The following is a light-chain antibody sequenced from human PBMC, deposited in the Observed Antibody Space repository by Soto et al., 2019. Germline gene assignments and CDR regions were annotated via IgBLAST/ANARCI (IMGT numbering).Light chain of an antibody. CDR2: GAS. V-gene: IGKV3-15*01. Sequence: EIVMTQSPATLSVSPGERATLSCRASQSVSSDLAWYQQKPGQAPRLLIYGASTRATGIPARFSGSGSGTEFTLTISRLEPEDFAVYYCQQYSRSPRTFGQGTKVEIK. CDR1: QSVSSD. J-gene: IGKJ1*01. CDR3: QQYSRSPRT.